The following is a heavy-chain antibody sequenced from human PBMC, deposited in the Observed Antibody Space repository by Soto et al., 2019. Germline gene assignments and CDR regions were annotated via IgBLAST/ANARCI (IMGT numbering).Heavy chain of an antibody. J-gene: IGHJ4*02. CDR3: VRGDGEYYVGNGYLGRY. V-gene: IGHV3-74*02. CDR2: LKSAGSGT. D-gene: IGHD3-10*02. CDR1: GFTFSSYW. Sequence: EVQLVESGGGLVQPGGSLRLSCAASGFTFSSYWMHWVRQAPGKGLVWVSGLKSAGSGTTSADTVKGRLTISRDNAKNALYMQMSSLRAEDTAVYYCVRGDGEYYVGNGYLGRYWGQGTLVTVSS.